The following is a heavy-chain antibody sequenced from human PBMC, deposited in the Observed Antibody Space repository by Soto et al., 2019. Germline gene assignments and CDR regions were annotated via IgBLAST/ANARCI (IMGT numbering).Heavy chain of an antibody. CDR3: TRDATRDSSARGWFVS. D-gene: IGHD6-13*01. Sequence: GRSLRLSGAASGFTFRSFTMNWVRQAPGKGLEWVSTNSSNSAYIYYTDALRGRFTISRDNAKNSLHLQMNSLRAEDTAVYYCTRDATRDSSARGWFVSGGPGTLVTVPS. V-gene: IGHV3-21*01. CDR2: NSSNSAYI. CDR1: GFTFRSFT. J-gene: IGHJ5*01.